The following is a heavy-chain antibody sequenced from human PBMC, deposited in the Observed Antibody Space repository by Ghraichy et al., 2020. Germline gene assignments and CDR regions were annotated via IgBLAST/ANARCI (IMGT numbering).Heavy chain of an antibody. D-gene: IGHD6-13*01. CDR3: AMFSSPRRFDL. CDR1: GYTFTSYD. CDR2: MNPNSGNT. J-gene: IGHJ5*02. V-gene: IGHV1-8*01. Sequence: ASVKVSCKASGYTFTSYDINWVRQATGQGLEWMGWMNPNSGNTGYAQKVQGRVTMTRNTSISTAYMKLSSLRSEATAVYYCAMFSSPRRFDLWGQGTLVTVSS.